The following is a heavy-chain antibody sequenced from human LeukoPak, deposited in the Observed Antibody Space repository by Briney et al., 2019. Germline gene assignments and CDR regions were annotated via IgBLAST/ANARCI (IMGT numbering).Heavy chain of an antibody. D-gene: IGHD1-26*01. J-gene: IGHJ3*02. CDR2: IWYDGSNK. Sequence: AGGSLRLSCAASGFTFSNHGMHWVRQAPGKGLEWVAVIWYDGSNKYYADSVKGRFTISRDNSKNTLYLQMNSLRAEDTAVYYCAKGEAERIVGATTAFDIWGQGTMVTVSS. V-gene: IGHV3-30*02. CDR1: GFTFSNHG. CDR3: AKGEAERIVGATTAFDI.